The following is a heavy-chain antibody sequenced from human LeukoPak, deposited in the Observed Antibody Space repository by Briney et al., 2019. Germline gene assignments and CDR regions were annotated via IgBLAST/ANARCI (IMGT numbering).Heavy chain of an antibody. CDR1: GGSISSSSYY. V-gene: IGHV4-39*01. Sequence: SETLSLTCTVSGGSISSSSYYWGWIRQPPGQGLEWIGSIYYSGSTYYNPSLKSRVTISVDTSKNQFSLKLSSVTAADTAVYYCARVGQYGDYPDYWGQGTLVTVSS. CDR2: IYYSGST. J-gene: IGHJ4*02. CDR3: ARVGQYGDYPDY. D-gene: IGHD4-17*01.